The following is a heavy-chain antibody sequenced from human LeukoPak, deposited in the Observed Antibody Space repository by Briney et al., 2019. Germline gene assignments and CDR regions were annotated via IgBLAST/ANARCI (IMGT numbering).Heavy chain of an antibody. CDR1: GFTFNNYW. CDR3: ARDTSCSGGSCKIY. V-gene: IGHV3-7*03. Sequence: PGGSLRLSCAASGFTFNNYWMSWVRQAPGKGLEWVANIKQDGSEKYYVDSVKGRFTISRDNTKNSLYLQMNSLTAEDTAMYYCARDTSCSGGSCKIYWGQGALVTVSS. J-gene: IGHJ4*02. CDR2: IKQDGSEK. D-gene: IGHD2-15*01.